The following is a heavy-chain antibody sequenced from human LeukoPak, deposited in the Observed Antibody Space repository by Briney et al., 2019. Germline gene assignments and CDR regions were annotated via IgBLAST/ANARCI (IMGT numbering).Heavy chain of an antibody. CDR3: ARVAYYDYVWGSYRYRNNYFDY. CDR2: INTNTGNP. J-gene: IGHJ4*02. Sequence: ASVKVSCKASGYTFTSYAMNWVRQAPGQGLEWMGWINTNTGNPTYAQGFTGRFVFSLDTSVSTAYLQISSLEAEDTAVYYCARVAYYDYVWGSYRYRNNYFDYWGQGTLVTVSS. CDR1: GYTFTSYA. D-gene: IGHD3-16*02. V-gene: IGHV7-4-1*02.